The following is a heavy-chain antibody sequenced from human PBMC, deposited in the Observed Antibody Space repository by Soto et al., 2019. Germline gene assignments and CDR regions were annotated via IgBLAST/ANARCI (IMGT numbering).Heavy chain of an antibody. CDR3: AKRAQIYDPGYYFDF. CDR2: ISGSGGRT. CDR1: GFTFSDYA. V-gene: IGHV3-23*01. J-gene: IGHJ4*02. Sequence: EVQLLESGGGLVQPGGSLRLSCAASGFTFSDYAMSWVRQGPGKGLEWVSTISGSGGRTFYADSVKGRFTISRDNSKNTLSLQMTSLRAEDTAVYYCAKRAQIYDPGYYFDFWGQGTPVTVSS. D-gene: IGHD5-12*01.